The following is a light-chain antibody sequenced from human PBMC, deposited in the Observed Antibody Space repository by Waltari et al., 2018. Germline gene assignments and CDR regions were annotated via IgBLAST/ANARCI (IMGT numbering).Light chain of an antibody. CDR2: GAS. CDR3: QQYNTWPPLT. J-gene: IGKJ4*01. Sequence: EIVMTQSPATLSLSPGESATLSCRASQNVYTNLAWYQQKPGQAPRLLISGASARATGVPWRFRCSGSGTEFTLTISSLQSDDFAVYYCQQYNTWPPLTFGGGTRVDIK. V-gene: IGKV3-15*01. CDR1: QNVYTN.